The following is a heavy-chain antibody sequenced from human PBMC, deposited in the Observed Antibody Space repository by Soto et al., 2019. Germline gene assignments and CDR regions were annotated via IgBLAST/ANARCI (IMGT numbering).Heavy chain of an antibody. CDR1: GLTFSNYW. CDR2: INSDGSST. CDR3: TPGAADSPMLTYY. Sequence: EVQLLESGGGLVKPGGSLRLSCAASGLTFSNYWMHWVRQAPGKGLVWVSRINSDGSSTSYADSVKGRFTISRDNAKNTLYLQMSSLRADDTAVYYCTPGAADSPMLTYYWGQGTLVTVSS. D-gene: IGHD5-18*01. J-gene: IGHJ4*02. V-gene: IGHV3-74*01.